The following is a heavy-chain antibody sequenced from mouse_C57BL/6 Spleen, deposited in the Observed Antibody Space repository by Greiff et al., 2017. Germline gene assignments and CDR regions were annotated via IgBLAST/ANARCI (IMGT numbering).Heavy chain of an antibody. Sequence: VQLQQPGAELVKPGASVKLSCKASGYTFTSYWMQWVKQRPGQGLEWIGEIDPSDSYTNYNQQFKGKATLTVDTSSSTAYMQLSSLTSEDSAVYYCARDSNWYFDVGGTGTTVTVSS. CDR1: GYTFTSYW. J-gene: IGHJ1*03. V-gene: IGHV1-50*01. CDR2: IDPSDSYT. CDR3: ARDSNWYFDV. D-gene: IGHD2-5*01.